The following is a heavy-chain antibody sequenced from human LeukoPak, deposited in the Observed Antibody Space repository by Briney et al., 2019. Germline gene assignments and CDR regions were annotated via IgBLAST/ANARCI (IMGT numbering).Heavy chain of an antibody. CDR3: ATESDYDFWSGYWNFDY. D-gene: IGHD3-3*01. CDR2: IIPIFGTA. CDR1: GGTFSSYA. V-gene: IGHV1-69*05. J-gene: IGHJ4*02. Sequence: SVKVSCKASGGTFSSYAISWVRQAPGQGLEWMGRIIPIFGTANYAQKFQGRVTITTDESTSTAYMELSSLRSEDTAVYYCATESDYDFWSGYWNFDYWGQGTLVTVSS.